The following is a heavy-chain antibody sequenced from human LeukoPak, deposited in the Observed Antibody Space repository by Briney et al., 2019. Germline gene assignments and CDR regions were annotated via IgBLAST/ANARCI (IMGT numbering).Heavy chain of an antibody. J-gene: IGHJ4*02. D-gene: IGHD3-3*01. V-gene: IGHV3-7*01. Sequence: GGSLRLSCAVSGFTFSNFWMSWVRQAPGRGLEWVANIHPEGNEKYHVESVKGRFTISRDNTKNLLFLQMNALRVEDTAVYYCAGAYDFWSGYPYYFDYWGQGTLVTVSS. CDR2: IHPEGNEK. CDR1: GFTFSNFW. CDR3: AGAYDFWSGYPYYFDY.